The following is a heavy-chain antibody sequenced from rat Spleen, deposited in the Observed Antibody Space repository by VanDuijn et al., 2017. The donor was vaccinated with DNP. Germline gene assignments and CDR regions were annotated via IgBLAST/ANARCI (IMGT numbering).Heavy chain of an antibody. CDR1: GFTFSNYG. J-gene: IGHJ2*01. V-gene: IGHV5-29*01. CDR3: ARPELSGYPDY. D-gene: IGHD1-4*01. CDR2: ISYDGSST. Sequence: EVQLVESGGGLVQPGRSLKLSCAASGFTFSNYGMHWIRQAPTKGLEWVATISYDGSSTYYRDSVKGRFTISRDDAKSTLYLQMDSLRSEDTATYYCARPELSGYPDYWGQGVMVTVSS.